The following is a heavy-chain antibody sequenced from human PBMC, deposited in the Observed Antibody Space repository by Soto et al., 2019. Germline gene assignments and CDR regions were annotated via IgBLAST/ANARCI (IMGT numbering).Heavy chain of an antibody. CDR3: ARGRYDCSGGSCCFYYYYYMDV. Sequence: SETLSLTCAVSSGSISSSNWWSWVRQPPGKGLEWIGEIYHSGSTNYNPSLKSRVTISVDKSKNQFSLKLRSVTAADTAVYYCARGRYDCSGGSCCFYYYYYMDVWGKGTTVTVSS. V-gene: IGHV4-4*02. J-gene: IGHJ6*03. CDR2: IYHSGST. CDR1: SGSISSSNW. D-gene: IGHD2-15*01.